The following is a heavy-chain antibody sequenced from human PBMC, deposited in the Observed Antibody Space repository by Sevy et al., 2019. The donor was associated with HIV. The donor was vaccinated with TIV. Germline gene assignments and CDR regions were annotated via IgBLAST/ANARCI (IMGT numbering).Heavy chain of an antibody. Sequence: ASVKVSCKISGNTLTGLSMHWVRQAPGKGLEWMVGFDPEDGEIIYAQKFQGRVTLTEDTSTDTAYMELSSLRSEDTAVYYCASSSDCYEGHCPNFNYWGQGILVTVSS. CDR2: FDPEDGEI. J-gene: IGHJ4*02. D-gene: IGHD2-21*01. CDR1: GNTLTGLS. CDR3: ASSSDCYEGHCPNFNY. V-gene: IGHV1-24*01.